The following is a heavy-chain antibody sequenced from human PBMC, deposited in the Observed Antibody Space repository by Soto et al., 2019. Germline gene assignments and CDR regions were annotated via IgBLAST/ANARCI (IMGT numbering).Heavy chain of an antibody. CDR3: ARDFLVPAAVYYYYYGMDV. J-gene: IGHJ6*02. CDR2: ISYDGSNK. Sequence: GGSLRLSCAASGFTFSSYAMHWVRQAPGKGLEWVAVISYDGSNKYYADSVKGRFTISRDNSKNTLYLQMNSLRAEDTAVYYCARDFLVPAAVYYYYYGMDVWGQGTTVTVSS. CDR1: GFTFSSYA. D-gene: IGHD2-2*01. V-gene: IGHV3-30-3*01.